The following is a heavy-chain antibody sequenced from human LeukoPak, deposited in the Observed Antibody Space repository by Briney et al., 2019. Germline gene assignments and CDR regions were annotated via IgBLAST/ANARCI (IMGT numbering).Heavy chain of an antibody. CDR2: INHSGST. CDR1: GGSFSGYY. Sequence: SETLSLTCAVYGGSFSGYYRSWIRQPPGKGLEWIGEINHSGSTNYNPSLKSRVTISVDTSKNQFSLKLSSVTAADTAVYYCARGRSAFDIWGQGTMVTVSS. CDR3: ARGRSAFDI. J-gene: IGHJ3*02. V-gene: IGHV4-34*01.